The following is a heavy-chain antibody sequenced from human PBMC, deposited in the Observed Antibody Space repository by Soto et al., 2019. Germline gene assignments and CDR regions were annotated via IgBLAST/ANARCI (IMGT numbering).Heavy chain of an antibody. CDR2: ISAYNGNT. CDR1: GYTFTSYG. D-gene: IGHD2-2*02. CDR3: ARPLDGYCSSTSCYTACDY. J-gene: IGHJ4*02. Sequence: QVQLVQSGAEVKKPGASVKVSCKASGYTFTSYGISWVRQAPGQGLEWMGWISAYNGNTNYAQKLQGRVTMTTDTSTSRDYMELRSLRSDDTAVYYCARPLDGYCSSTSCYTACDYWGQGTLVTVSS. V-gene: IGHV1-18*01.